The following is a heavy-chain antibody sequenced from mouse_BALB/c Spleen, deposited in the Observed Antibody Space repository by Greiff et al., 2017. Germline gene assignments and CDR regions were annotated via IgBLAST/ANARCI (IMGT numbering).Heavy chain of an antibody. CDR3: ARRGKKTEYYAMDY. Sequence: QVHVKQSGAELMKPGASVKISCKATGYTFSSYWIEWVKQRPGHGLEWIGEILPGSGSTNYNEKFKGKATFTADTSSNTAYMQLSSLTSEDSAVYYCARRGKKTEYYAMDYWGQGTSVTVSS. CDR1: GYTFSSYW. J-gene: IGHJ4*01. D-gene: IGHD4-1*01. V-gene: IGHV1-9*01. CDR2: ILPGSGST.